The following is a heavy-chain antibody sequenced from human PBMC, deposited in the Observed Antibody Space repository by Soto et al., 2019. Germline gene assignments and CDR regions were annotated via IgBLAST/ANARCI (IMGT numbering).Heavy chain of an antibody. J-gene: IGHJ4*02. CDR2: IKQDGSEK. CDR1: GFTFSVCL. Sequence: GVSLRLSFPASGFTFSVCLMSWIRQAPGKGLEWVANIKQDGSEKYYVDSVKGRFTISRDNAKNSLYLQMNSLRAEDTAVYYCARAYSSGWYEEYFDYWGQGT. D-gene: IGHD6-19*01. CDR3: ARAYSSGWYEEYFDY. V-gene: IGHV3-7*01.